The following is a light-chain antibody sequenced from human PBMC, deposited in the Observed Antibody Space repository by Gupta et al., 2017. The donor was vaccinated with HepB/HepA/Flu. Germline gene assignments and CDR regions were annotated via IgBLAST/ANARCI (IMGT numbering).Light chain of an antibody. V-gene: IGKV2-28*01. CDR3: MQALQTPRS. CDR2: WGS. Sequence: DIVMTQSPLSLPVTPGAPASISCRSSQSLLHSNGYNYLDWYLQKPGQSPQLLIYWGSNRASGVPDRFSGSGSGTDFTLKISRVEAEDVGVYYCMQALQTPRSFGQGTKLEIK. J-gene: IGKJ2*04. CDR1: QSLLHSNGYNY.